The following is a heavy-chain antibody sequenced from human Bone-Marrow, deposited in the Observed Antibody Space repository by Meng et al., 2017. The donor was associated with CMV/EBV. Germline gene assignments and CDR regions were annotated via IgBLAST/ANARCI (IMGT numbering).Heavy chain of an antibody. V-gene: IGHV3-13*01. CDR2: IGTAGDT. Sequence: GGSLRLSCAASGFTFSSYDMHWVRQATGKGLEWVSAIGTAGDTYYPGSVKGRFTISRDTAKNTLYLQLNCVRAEDTAVYYCLRDRATNRFDPWGQGTLVTVSS. D-gene: IGHD5-12*01. J-gene: IGHJ5*02. CDR1: GFTFSSYD. CDR3: LRDRATNRFDP.